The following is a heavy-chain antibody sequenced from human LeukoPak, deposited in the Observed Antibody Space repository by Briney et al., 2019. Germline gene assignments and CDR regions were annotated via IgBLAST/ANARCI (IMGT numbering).Heavy chain of an antibody. CDR3: ARGVVVAVEIGNWFDP. D-gene: IGHD2-15*01. CDR1: GGSISSYY. CDR2: IYTSGST. Sequence: PETLSLTCTVSGGSISSYYWSWIRQPAGKGLEWIGRIYTSGSTNYNPSLKSRVTMSVDTSKNQFSLKLSSVTAADTAVYYCARGVVVAVEIGNWFDPWGQGTLVTVSS. V-gene: IGHV4-4*07. J-gene: IGHJ5*02.